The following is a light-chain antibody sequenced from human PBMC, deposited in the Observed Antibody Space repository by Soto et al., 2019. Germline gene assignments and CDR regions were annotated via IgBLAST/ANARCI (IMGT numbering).Light chain of an antibody. V-gene: IGLV1-40*01. CDR3: QSYDSSLSSVV. CDR1: SSNIGAGYD. J-gene: IGLJ2*01. CDR2: GNS. Sequence: QSVLTQPPSVSGAPGQRVTISCTGISSNIGAGYDVHWYQQLPGTAPKLLIYGNSNRPSGVPDRFSGSKSGTSASLDITGLQAEDEADYYCQSYDSSLSSVVFGGGNKLTVL.